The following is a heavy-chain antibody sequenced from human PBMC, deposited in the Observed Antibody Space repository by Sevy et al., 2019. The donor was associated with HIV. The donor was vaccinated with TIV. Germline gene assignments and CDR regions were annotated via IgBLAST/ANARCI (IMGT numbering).Heavy chain of an antibody. CDR2: IWYDGSNK. CDR1: GFTFSSYG. V-gene: IGHV3-33*01. J-gene: IGHJ6*03. D-gene: IGHD3-10*01. CDR3: ARGPGYYGSGSYYHGPRYIDV. Sequence: GGSLRLSCAASGFTFSSYGMHWVRQAPGKGLEWVAVIWYDGSNKYYADSVKGRFTISRDNSKNTLYLQMNSLRAEDTAVYYCARGPGYYGSGSYYHGPRYIDVWGKGTTVTVSS.